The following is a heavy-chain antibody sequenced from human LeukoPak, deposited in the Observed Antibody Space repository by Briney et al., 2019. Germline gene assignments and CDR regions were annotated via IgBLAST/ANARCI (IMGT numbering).Heavy chain of an antibody. CDR2: ICRSGSNL. CDR1: GFTFSSYA. Sequence: GGPLRLSCAASGFTFSSYAMIWVRQAPGKGLEWVSTICRSGSNLYSAPSVKGRFTISRDNSKNTLYLQMNSLRAEDTAVYYGAKPSGSYQMGFDYWGQGTLVTVSS. V-gene: IGHV3-23*01. D-gene: IGHD1-26*01. CDR3: AKPSGSYQMGFDY. J-gene: IGHJ4*02.